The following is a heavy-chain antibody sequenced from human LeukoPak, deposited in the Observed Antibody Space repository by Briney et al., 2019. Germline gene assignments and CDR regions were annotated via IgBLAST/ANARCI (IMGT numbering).Heavy chain of an antibody. CDR3: ARVPDFIARPCDS. Sequence: SETLSLTCAVYGGSFSGNYWTLIRQTPGRGLEWIGESSPTGDITGYNPSLKGRATISVDSSKKQFSLKLTSVTAADAGVYYCARVPDFIARPCDSWGPGTLVTVSS. V-gene: IGHV4-34*01. J-gene: IGHJ4*02. CDR2: SSPTGDIT. CDR1: GGSFSGNY. D-gene: IGHD2-21*01.